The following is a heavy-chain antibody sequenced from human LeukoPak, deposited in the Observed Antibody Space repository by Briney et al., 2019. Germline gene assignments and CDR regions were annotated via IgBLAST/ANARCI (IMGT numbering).Heavy chain of an antibody. V-gene: IGHV3-74*01. CDR2: INNDGSDT. Sequence: GGSLRLSCAASGFTFSSYWMSWVCQAPGKGLVWVSYINNDGSDTSYADSVKGRFTISRDNAKNTLYLQMNSLRAEDTAVYYCARDRPHNWFDPWGQGTLVTVSS. CDR3: ARDRPHNWFDP. CDR1: GFTFSSYW. J-gene: IGHJ5*02. D-gene: IGHD6-6*01.